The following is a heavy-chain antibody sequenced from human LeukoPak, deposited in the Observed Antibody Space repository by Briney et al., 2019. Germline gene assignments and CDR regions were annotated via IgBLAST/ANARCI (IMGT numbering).Heavy chain of an antibody. J-gene: IGHJ6*02. CDR1: GFTFSGYG. CDR3: AKGVGYGGMDV. CDR2: ISYDGHNE. V-gene: IGHV3-30*18. Sequence: GGSLRLSCAASGFTFSGYGMHWVRQAPGKGLEWVAVISYDGHNEYYADSVKGRFTISRDNSKNTVYVQMNSLRAEDTAVYYCAKGVGYGGMDVWGQGTTVAVSS. D-gene: IGHD2-8*01.